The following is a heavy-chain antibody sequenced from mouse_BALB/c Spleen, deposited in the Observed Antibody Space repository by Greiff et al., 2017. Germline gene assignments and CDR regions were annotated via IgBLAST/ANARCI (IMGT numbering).Heavy chain of an antibody. CDR2: IYPGDGDT. Sequence: VQLHQSGAELVRPGSSVKISCKASGYAFSSYWMNWVKQRPGQGLEWIGQIYPGDGDTNYNGKFKGKATLTADKSSSTAYMQLSSLTSEDSAVYFCARTTDYYFDYWGQGTTRTVSS. CDR1: GYAFSSYW. J-gene: IGHJ2*01. D-gene: IGHD1-1*01. V-gene: IGHV1-80*01. CDR3: ARTTDYYFDY.